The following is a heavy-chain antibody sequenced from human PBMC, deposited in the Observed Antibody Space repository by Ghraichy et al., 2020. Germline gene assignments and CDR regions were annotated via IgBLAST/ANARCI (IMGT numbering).Heavy chain of an antibody. J-gene: IGHJ4*02. Sequence: SETLSLTCAVYGGSFSGYYWSWIRQPPGKGLEWIGEINHSGSTNYNPSLKSRVTISVDTSKNQFSLKLSSVTAADTAVYYCARKRLVRGVIQALGYYFDYWGQGTLVTVSS. V-gene: IGHV4-34*01. CDR3: ARKRLVRGVIQALGYYFDY. CDR1: GGSFSGYY. CDR2: INHSGST. D-gene: IGHD3-10*01.